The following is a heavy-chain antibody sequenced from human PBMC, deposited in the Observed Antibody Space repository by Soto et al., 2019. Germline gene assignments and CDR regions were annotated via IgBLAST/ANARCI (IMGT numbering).Heavy chain of an antibody. CDR2: ISYDGSNK. CDR1: GFTFSSYG. Sequence: AGGSLRLSCAASGFTFSSYGMHWVRQAPGKGLEWVAVISYDGSNKYYADSVKGRFTISRDNSKNTLYLQMNSLRAEDTAVYYCAKARGRSSSWYGDLDYFDYWGQGTLVTVSS. J-gene: IGHJ4*02. CDR3: AKARGRSSSWYGDLDYFDY. D-gene: IGHD6-13*01. V-gene: IGHV3-30*18.